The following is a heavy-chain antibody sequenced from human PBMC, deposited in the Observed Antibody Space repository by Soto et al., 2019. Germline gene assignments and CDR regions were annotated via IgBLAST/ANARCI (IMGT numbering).Heavy chain of an antibody. V-gene: IGHV3-74*01. Sequence: EVQLVESGGGVVQPGGSLRLSCAASEFTFNNYGMHWVRQVPGKGLELVSRINTDGSTTNYADSVMGRFTISRDNADNTVYLQMNMLRAEDTAVYYCARGIYLKYGLDVWGQGAPVTVSS. CDR1: EFTFNNYG. J-gene: IGHJ6*02. CDR3: ARGIYLKYGLDV. CDR2: INTDGSTT. D-gene: IGHD3-16*02.